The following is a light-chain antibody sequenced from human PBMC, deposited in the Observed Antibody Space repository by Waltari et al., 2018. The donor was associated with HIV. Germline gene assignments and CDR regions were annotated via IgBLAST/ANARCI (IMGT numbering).Light chain of an antibody. J-gene: IGLJ2*01. CDR3: AAWDASLGGVV. CDR2: SNF. V-gene: IGLV1-47*02. Sequence: QSVLTQPPSASGTPGQRVAISCYGSSSNIGRYFVYWYQQLPGTAPKLLIFSNFQRPSGVPDRFSGSKSGTSASLAISGLRSEDEADYYCAAWDASLGGVVFGGGTTLTVL. CDR1: SSNIGRYF.